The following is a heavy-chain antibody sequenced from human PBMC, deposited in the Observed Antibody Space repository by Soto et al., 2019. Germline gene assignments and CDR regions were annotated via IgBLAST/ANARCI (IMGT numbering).Heavy chain of an antibody. D-gene: IGHD2-21*02. J-gene: IGHJ5*02. CDR1: GFTFSDYY. V-gene: IGHV3-11*01. CDR2: ISSSGSTI. CDR3: ARVVYCGGDCYSRNWFDP. Sequence: QVQLVESGGGLVKPGGSLRLSCAASGFTFSDYYMSWIRQAPGKGLEWVSYISSSGSTIYYADSVQGRFTISRDNAKNSLYLQMNSLRAEDTAVYYCARVVYCGGDCYSRNWFDPWGQGTLVTVSS.